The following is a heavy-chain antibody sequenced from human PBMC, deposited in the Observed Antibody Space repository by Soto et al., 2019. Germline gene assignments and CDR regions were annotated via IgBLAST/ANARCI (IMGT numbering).Heavy chain of an antibody. D-gene: IGHD6-13*01. Sequence: GASVKVSCKASGYTFTGYYMHWVRQAPGQGLEWMGWINPNSGGTNYAQKFQGWVTMTRDTSISTACMELSRLRSDDTAVYYCARQSYSSSWYALGEWGQGTLVTVSS. V-gene: IGHV1-2*04. CDR2: INPNSGGT. CDR3: ARQSYSSSWYALGE. CDR1: GYTFTGYY. J-gene: IGHJ4*02.